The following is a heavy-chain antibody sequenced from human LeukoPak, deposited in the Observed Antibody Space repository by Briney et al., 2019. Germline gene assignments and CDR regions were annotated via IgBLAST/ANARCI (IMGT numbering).Heavy chain of an antibody. Sequence: SETLSLACTVSGGSVSSGSYYWSWIRQPPGKGLEWIGYIYYSGSTNYNPSLKSRVTISVDTSKNQFSLKLSSVTAADTAVYYCARTVPSGYRMFDYWGQGTLVTVSS. J-gene: IGHJ4*02. CDR1: GGSVSSGSYY. CDR3: ARTVPSGYRMFDY. D-gene: IGHD3-3*01. CDR2: IYYSGST. V-gene: IGHV4-61*01.